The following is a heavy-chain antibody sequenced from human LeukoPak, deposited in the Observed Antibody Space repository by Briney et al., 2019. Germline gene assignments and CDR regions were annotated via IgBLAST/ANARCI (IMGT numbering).Heavy chain of an antibody. V-gene: IGHV1-18*01. CDR1: GYTFTSYG. D-gene: IGHD3-22*01. CDR3: ARTHSNYYDSSGSHNLAIDY. CDR2: ISAYNGNT. J-gene: IGHJ4*02. Sequence: GASVKVSCKASGYTFTSYGISWVRQAPGQGLEWMGWISAYNGNTNYAQKLQGRVTMTTDTSTSTAYMELRGLRSDDTAVYYCARTHSNYYDSSGSHNLAIDYWGQGTLVTVSS.